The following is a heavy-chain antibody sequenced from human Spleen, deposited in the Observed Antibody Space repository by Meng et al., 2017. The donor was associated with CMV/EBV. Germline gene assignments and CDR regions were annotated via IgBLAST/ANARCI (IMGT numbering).Heavy chain of an antibody. CDR3: ARGRDGYNYRFFEY. D-gene: IGHD5-24*01. J-gene: IGHJ4*02. V-gene: IGHV1-69*05. Sequence: KPSGVTFSNSAISWGRQAPGQGLEWMGGIIPMFGTANYAQKFQGRVTITTDESTSTGYMELSSLRSEDTAVYYCARGRDGYNYRFFEYWGQGTLVTVSS. CDR1: GVTFSNSA. CDR2: IIPMFGTA.